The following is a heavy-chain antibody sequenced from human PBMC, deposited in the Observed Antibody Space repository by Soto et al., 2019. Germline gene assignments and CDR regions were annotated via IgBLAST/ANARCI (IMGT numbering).Heavy chain of an antibody. CDR2: IHYTGST. CDR3: GRGVGNSRGTSFDY. V-gene: IGHV4-61*01. J-gene: IGHJ4*02. Sequence: QVQLQESGPGLMRPSETLSLTCTVSGDSVSGGSYYWSWIRQPPGKGLEWIGYIHYTGSTTYSPSPKRRMTMSVDTSAKQFFLNLYSVTAADTAVYYCGRGVGNSRGTSFDYWGQGALVIVSS. D-gene: IGHD6-13*01. CDR1: GDSVSGGSYY.